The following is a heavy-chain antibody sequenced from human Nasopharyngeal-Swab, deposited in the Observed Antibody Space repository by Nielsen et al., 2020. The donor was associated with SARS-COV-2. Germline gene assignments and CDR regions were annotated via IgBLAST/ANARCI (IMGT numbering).Heavy chain of an antibody. CDR3: AGHPVDFDY. J-gene: IGHJ4*02. Sequence: SETLSLTCAVYGGSVSDYHWSWIRQPPGKGLEWIGEMKPGGRTNYSPSLKSRVAISIDASKNQFFLNLTSVTAADTAVYYCAGHPVDFDYWGQGTLVTVSS. V-gene: IGHV4-34*01. CDR1: GGSVSDYH. D-gene: IGHD6-19*01. CDR2: MKPGGRT.